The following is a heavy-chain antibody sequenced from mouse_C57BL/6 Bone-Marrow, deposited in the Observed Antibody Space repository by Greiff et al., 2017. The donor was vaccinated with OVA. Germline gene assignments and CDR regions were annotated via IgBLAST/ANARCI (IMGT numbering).Heavy chain of an antibody. CDR2: IDPETGGT. D-gene: IGHD6-5*01. J-gene: IGHJ4*01. V-gene: IGHV1-15*01. CDR1: GYTFTDYE. CDR3: TRPYDSYAMDY. Sequence: SGAELVRPGASVTLSCKASGYTFTDYEMHWVKQTPVHGLEWIGAIDPETGGTAYNQKFKGKAILTADKSSSTAYMELRSLTSEDSAVYYCTRPYDSYAMDYWGQGTSVTVSS.